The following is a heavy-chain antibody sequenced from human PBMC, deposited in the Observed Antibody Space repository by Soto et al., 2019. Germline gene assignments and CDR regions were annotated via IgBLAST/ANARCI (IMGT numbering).Heavy chain of an antibody. CDR2: IYYSGST. D-gene: IGHD6-13*01. CDR3: ARDRGSSWMYKWFDP. Sequence: QVQLQESGPGLMKPSQTLSLTCTVSGDSINSADYYWSWIRQPPGKGLEWIGHIYYSGSTYYTPSLKSRVTISIDTSKNQFSLKMTSVTAADTAVYYRARDRGSSWMYKWFDPWGQGTQVTVSS. CDR1: GDSINSADYY. J-gene: IGHJ5*02. V-gene: IGHV4-30-4*01.